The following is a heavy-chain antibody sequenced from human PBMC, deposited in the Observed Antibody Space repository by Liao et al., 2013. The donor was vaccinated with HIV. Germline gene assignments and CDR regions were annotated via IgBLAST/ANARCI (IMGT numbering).Heavy chain of an antibody. CDR1: GGSISSYY. CDR2: IYYSGST. J-gene: IGHJ3*02. V-gene: IGHV4-59*01. CDR3: ARDPGGAFDI. Sequence: QVQLQESGPGLVKPSETLSLTCTVSGGSISSYYWSWIRQPPGKGLEWIGYIYYSGSTNYNPSLKSRVTISVDTSKNQFSLKLSSVTAADTAVYYCARDPGGAFDIWGQGTMVTVSS.